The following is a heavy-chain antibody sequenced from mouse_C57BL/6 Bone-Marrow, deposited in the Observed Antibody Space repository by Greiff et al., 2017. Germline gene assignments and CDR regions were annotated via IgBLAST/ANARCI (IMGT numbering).Heavy chain of an antibody. CDR1: GYTFTSYT. V-gene: IGHV1-4*01. CDR2: INPSSGYT. Sequence: VQVVESGAELARPGASVTMSCKASGYTFTSYTMHWVKQRPGQGLEWIGYINPSSGYTKYNQKFKDKATLTADKSSSTAYMQLSSLTSEDSAVYYCARYYGSSYWYFDVWGTGTTVTVSS. CDR3: ARYYGSSYWYFDV. J-gene: IGHJ1*03. D-gene: IGHD1-1*01.